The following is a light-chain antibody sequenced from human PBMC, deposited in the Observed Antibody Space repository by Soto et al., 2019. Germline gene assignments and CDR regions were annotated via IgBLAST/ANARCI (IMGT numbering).Light chain of an antibody. Sequence: QSALTQPASMSGSPGQSITISCTGTSSDVGSYNLVSWYQQHPGKAPKLMIYEVSQRPSGVSNRFSGSKSGNTASLTISGLQSEDEADYYCCSYAGGSTYVVFGGGTKLTVL. CDR3: CSYAGGSTYVV. J-gene: IGLJ2*01. CDR1: SSDVGSYNL. CDR2: EVS. V-gene: IGLV2-23*02.